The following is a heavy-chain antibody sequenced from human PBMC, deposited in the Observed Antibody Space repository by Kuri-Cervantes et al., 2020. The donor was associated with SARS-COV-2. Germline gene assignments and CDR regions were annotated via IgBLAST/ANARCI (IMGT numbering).Heavy chain of an antibody. V-gene: IGHV3-30*03. CDR1: GFTFSSYG. Sequence: GGSLRLSCAASGFTFSSYGMHWVRQAPGKGLEWVAVISYDGSNKYYADSVKGRFTISRDNSKNTLYLQMNSLRAEDTAVYYCARGFEDCSSTSCYPGGFDPWGHGTLVTVSS. D-gene: IGHD2-2*01. CDR2: ISYDGSNK. CDR3: ARGFEDCSSTSCYPGGFDP. J-gene: IGHJ5*02.